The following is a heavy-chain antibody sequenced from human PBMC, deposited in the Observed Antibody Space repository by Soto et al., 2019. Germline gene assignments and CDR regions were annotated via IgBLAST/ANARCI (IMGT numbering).Heavy chain of an antibody. CDR1: GFTFTSSA. Sequence: SVKVSCKASGFTFTSSAVQWVRQARGQRLEWIGWIVVGSGNTNYAQKFQERVTITRDMSTSTAYMELSSLRSEDTAVYYCARDASVVAATPNYYYGMDVWGQGTTVTVSS. J-gene: IGHJ6*02. CDR3: ARDASVVAATPNYYYGMDV. V-gene: IGHV1-58*01. D-gene: IGHD2-15*01. CDR2: IVVGSGNT.